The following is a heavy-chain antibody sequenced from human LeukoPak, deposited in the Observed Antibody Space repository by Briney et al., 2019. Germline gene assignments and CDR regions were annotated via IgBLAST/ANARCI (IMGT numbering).Heavy chain of an antibody. CDR2: IYYSGST. J-gene: IGHJ4*02. Sequence: SETLSLTCTVSGGSISSYYWSWIRQPPGKGLEWIGYIYYSGSTNYNPSLKSRVTISVDTSENQFSLKLSSVTAADTAVYYCAREDGTELPYFDYWGQGTLVTVSS. V-gene: IGHV4-59*01. D-gene: IGHD6-13*01. CDR1: GGSISSYY. CDR3: AREDGTELPYFDY.